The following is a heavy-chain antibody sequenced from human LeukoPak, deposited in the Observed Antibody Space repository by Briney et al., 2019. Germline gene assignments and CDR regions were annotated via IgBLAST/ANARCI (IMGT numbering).Heavy chain of an antibody. CDR3: ARAYSRESGYDFVFEN. V-gene: IGHV3-33*01. CDR2: IRYDGSTK. D-gene: IGHD5-12*01. CDR1: AFTFSNYG. Sequence: QPGRSLRPSCAAAAFTFSNYGAHSVSHAPGNGREWVAVIRYDGSTKYYADSVKGRFTISRDNSKNTVYVEMNSLRAEDTAVYYCARAYSRESGYDFVFENWGQGTLVSVSS. J-gene: IGHJ4*02.